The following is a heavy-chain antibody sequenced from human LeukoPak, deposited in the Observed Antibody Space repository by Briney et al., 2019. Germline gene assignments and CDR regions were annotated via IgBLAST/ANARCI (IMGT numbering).Heavy chain of an antibody. CDR1: GFTFSSYS. J-gene: IGHJ3*02. D-gene: IGHD3-10*01. CDR2: ISSSSSYI. CDR3: ARAMVRGVANDAFDI. Sequence: RGSLRLSCAASGFTFSSYSMNWVRQAPGKVLEWVSSISSSSSYIYYADSVKGRFTISRDNAKNSLYLQMNSLRAEDTAVYYCARAMVRGVANDAFDIWGQGTMVTVSS. V-gene: IGHV3-21*01.